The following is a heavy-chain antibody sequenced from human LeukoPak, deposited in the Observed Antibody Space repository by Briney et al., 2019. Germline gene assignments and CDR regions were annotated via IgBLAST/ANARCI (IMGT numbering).Heavy chain of an antibody. D-gene: IGHD3-10*01. J-gene: IGHJ4*02. CDR1: GYTFTSHD. V-gene: IGHV1-8*01. CDR2: MNPNSGNT. Sequence: ASVKVSCKASGYTFTSHDINWVRQATGQGLEWMGWMNPNSGNTGYAQKFQGRVTMTRNTSISTAYMELSSLRSEDTAVYYCARVDIYGSGSYYRVGFDYWGQGTLVTVSS. CDR3: ARVDIYGSGSYYRVGFDY.